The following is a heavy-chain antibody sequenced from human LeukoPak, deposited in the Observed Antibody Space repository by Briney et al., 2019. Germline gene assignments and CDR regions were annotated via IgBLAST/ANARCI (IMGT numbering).Heavy chain of an antibody. CDR1: GYTFTSYG. J-gene: IGHJ5*02. CDR2: INPNSGGT. D-gene: IGHD4-17*01. Sequence: ASVKVSCKASGYTFTSYGISWVRQAPGQGLEWMGWINPNSGGTNYAQKFQGRVTMTRDTSISTAYMELSRLRSDDTAVYYCARDKEATVTTSRWFDPWGQGTLVTVSS. CDR3: ARDKEATVTTSRWFDP. V-gene: IGHV1-2*02.